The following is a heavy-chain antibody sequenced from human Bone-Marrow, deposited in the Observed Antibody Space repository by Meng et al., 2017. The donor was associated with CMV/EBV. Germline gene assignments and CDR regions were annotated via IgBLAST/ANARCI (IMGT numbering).Heavy chain of an antibody. CDR3: ARDPPVPTAGGFDY. CDR1: GGSISSSSYV. V-gene: IGHV4-39*07. D-gene: IGHD6-13*01. Sequence: LQGSGPGLVKPSENLPLTGTVSGGSISSSSYVWGWIRQPPGKGLEWIGSIYYSGSTYYNPSLKSRVTISADTSKNQFSLKLSSVTAADTAVYYCARDPPVPTAGGFDYWGQGTLVTVSS. CDR2: IYYSGST. J-gene: IGHJ4*02.